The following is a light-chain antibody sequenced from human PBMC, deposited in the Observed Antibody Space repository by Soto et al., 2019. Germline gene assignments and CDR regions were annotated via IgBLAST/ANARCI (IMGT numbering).Light chain of an antibody. CDR3: FSHRGGDSHV. Sequence: QSVLTHPASVSGSPGQSITISCTGTSSDVGGYNYVSWYQQYPGKAPKLMIYGVTNRPSGVSNRFSGSKTGNTASLIISGLKDEDEAYYYCFSHRGGDSHVFGTGTKVTVL. V-gene: IGLV2-14*01. CDR2: GVT. J-gene: IGLJ1*01. CDR1: SSDVGGYNY.